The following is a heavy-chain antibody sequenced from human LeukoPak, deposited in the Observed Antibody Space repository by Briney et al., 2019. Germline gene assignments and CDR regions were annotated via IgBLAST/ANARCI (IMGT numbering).Heavy chain of an antibody. CDR3: ARDPHYYDSSGYYGY. J-gene: IGHJ4*02. CDR1: GFTFSSYE. CDR2: ISSSSSYI. V-gene: IGHV3-21*01. Sequence: GGSLRLSCAASGFTFSSYEMNWVRQAPGKGLEWVSSISSSSSYIYYADSVKGRFTISRDNAKNSLYLQMNSLRAEDTAVYYCARDPHYYDSSGYYGYWGQGTLVTVSS. D-gene: IGHD3-22*01.